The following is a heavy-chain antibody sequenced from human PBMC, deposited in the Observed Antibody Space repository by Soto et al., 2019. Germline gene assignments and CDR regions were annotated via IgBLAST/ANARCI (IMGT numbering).Heavy chain of an antibody. D-gene: IGHD2-2*01. V-gene: IGHV3-23*01. Sequence: EVQLLESGGGLVQPGGSLRLSCAASGFTFSSYAMKWVRQAPAKGLEWVSLIGESGTPTYYADSVKGRFTISRDNSGKTLFLEMYSLRAEDTAVYYCARYIPGVRYYGMDVWGQGTTVTVSS. CDR2: IGESGTPT. J-gene: IGHJ6*02. CDR1: GFTFSSYA. CDR3: ARYIPGVRYYGMDV.